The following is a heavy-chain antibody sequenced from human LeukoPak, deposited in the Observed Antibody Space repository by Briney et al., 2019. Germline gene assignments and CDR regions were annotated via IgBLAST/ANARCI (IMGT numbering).Heavy chain of an antibody. D-gene: IGHD2-2*01. CDR1: GYTFTGYY. Sequence: ASVKVSCRASGYTFTGYYMHWVRQAPGQGLEWMGWINPNSGGTNYAQKFQGWVTMTRDTSISTAYMELSRLRSDDTAVYYCASSPGCSSTSCTQGYYGMDVWGQGTTVTVSS. CDR2: INPNSGGT. V-gene: IGHV1-2*04. J-gene: IGHJ6*02. CDR3: ASSPGCSSTSCTQGYYGMDV.